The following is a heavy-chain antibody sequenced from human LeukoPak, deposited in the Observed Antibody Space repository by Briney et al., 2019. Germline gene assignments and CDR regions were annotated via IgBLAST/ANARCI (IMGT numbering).Heavy chain of an antibody. CDR3: ARERYYYDSSGYIVDAFDI. CDR2: ISAYNGNT. D-gene: IGHD3-22*01. CDR1: GYTFTSYG. J-gene: IGHJ3*02. Sequence: GASVKVSCKASGYTFTSYGISWVRQAPRQGLEWMGWISAYNGNTNYAQKFQGRVTMTRDTSTSTVYMELSSLRSEDTAVYYCARERYYYDSSGYIVDAFDIWGQGTMVTVSS. V-gene: IGHV1-18*01.